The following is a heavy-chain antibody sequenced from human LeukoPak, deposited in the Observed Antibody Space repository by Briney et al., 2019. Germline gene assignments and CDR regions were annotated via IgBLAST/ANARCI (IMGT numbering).Heavy chain of an antibody. J-gene: IGHJ5*02. CDR1: GGSISSGDYY. Sequence: SETLSLTCTVSGGSISSGDYYWSWIRQPPGKGLEWIGYIYYSGSTYYNPSLKSRVTISVDTSKNQFSLKLSSVTAADTAVYYCARAQRITMVRVFYPWGQGTLVTVSS. D-gene: IGHD3-10*01. V-gene: IGHV4-30-4*01. CDR3: ARAQRITMVRVFYP. CDR2: IYYSGST.